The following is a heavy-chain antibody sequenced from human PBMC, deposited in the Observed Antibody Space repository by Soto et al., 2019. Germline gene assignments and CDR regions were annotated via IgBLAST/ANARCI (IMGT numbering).Heavy chain of an antibody. CDR3: ARESHDILTGPPWVWYFDL. V-gene: IGHV4-34*01. D-gene: IGHD3-9*01. CDR2: INDRGSI. J-gene: IGHJ2*01. Sequence: QVQLQQWGAGPLSPLETLSLTCGVSGGSFSGYYWAWIRQSPGKGLEGIGEINDRGSINYNPSLKSRVSISVDTSKNHYSLNLRSVTAADTAVYYCARESHDILTGPPWVWYFDLWGRGTLVTVSS. CDR1: GGSFSGYY.